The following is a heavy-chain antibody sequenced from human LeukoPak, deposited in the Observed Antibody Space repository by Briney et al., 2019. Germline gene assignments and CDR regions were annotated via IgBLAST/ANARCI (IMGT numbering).Heavy chain of an antibody. CDR2: IHSGGST. CDR3: ASGYLPRIAVAIDY. D-gene: IGHD6-19*01. J-gene: IGHJ4*02. Sequence: GGSLRLSCAASGFTVSSNYMSWVRQAPGKGLEWVSVIHSGGSTYYADSVKGRFTISRDNSKNTLYLQMNSLRAEDTAVYYCASGYLPRIAVAIDYWGQGTLVTVSS. CDR1: GFTVSSNY. V-gene: IGHV3-66*01.